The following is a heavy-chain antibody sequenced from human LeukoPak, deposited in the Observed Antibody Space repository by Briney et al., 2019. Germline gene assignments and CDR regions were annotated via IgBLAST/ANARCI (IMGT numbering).Heavy chain of an antibody. CDR1: GYSIGSGHY. CDR3: AKSSGGGGHDS. J-gene: IGHJ5*01. D-gene: IGHD6-25*01. Sequence: SETLSLTCTVSGYSIGSGHYWAWIRQPPGKGLEWIGCVYHSGTYYRSSLTSRVTISMDTSKNQFSLKLTSVTAADSAFYYCAKSSGGGGHDSWGQGTLVTVSS. V-gene: IGHV4-38-2*02. CDR2: VYHSGT.